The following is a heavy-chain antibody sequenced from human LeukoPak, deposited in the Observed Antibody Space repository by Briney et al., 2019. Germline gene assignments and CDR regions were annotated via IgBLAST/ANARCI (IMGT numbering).Heavy chain of an antibody. CDR1: GYTFTGYY. D-gene: IGHD3-22*01. Sequence: ASVKVSCKASGYTFTGYYMHWVRQAPGQGLEWMGWINPNSGGTNYAQKLQGRVTMTTDTSTSTAYMELRSLRSDDTAVYYCAREAGYYDSSGYPFDYWGQGTLVTVSS. J-gene: IGHJ4*02. CDR2: INPNSGGT. CDR3: AREAGYYDSSGYPFDY. V-gene: IGHV1-2*02.